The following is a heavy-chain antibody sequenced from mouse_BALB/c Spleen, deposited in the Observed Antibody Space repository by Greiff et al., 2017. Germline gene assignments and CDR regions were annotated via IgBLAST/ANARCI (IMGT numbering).Heavy chain of an antibody. CDR1: GYSITSDYA. J-gene: IGHJ3*01. D-gene: IGHD2-14*01. Sequence: EVQLQQSGPGLVKPSQSLSLTCTVTGYSITSDYAWNWIRQFPGNKLEWMGYISYSGSTSYNPSLKSRISITRDTSKNQFFLQLNSVTTEDTATYYWAREEDYGYLFAYWGQGTLVTVSA. CDR3: AREEDYGYLFAY. CDR2: ISYSGST. V-gene: IGHV3-2*02.